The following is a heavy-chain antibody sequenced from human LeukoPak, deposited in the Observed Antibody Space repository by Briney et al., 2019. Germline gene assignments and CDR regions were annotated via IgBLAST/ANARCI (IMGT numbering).Heavy chain of an antibody. V-gene: IGHV3-20*04. Sequence: GGSLRLSCAASGFIFDDYGMNWVRQAPGKGLEWVSGINWNGGSTGYADSVKGRFTISRDNSKSTLYLEMNSLRAEDTAVYYCAKDIGSYYDYWGQGILVTVSS. CDR1: GFIFDDYG. CDR2: INWNGGST. CDR3: AKDIGSYYDY. D-gene: IGHD3-10*01. J-gene: IGHJ4*02.